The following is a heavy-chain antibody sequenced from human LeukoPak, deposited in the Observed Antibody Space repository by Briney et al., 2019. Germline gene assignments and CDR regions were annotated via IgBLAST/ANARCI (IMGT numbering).Heavy chain of an antibody. V-gene: IGHV4-34*01. CDR2: MNHSGST. CDR1: GGSFSGYY. J-gene: IGHJ4*02. D-gene: IGHD3-10*01. CDR3: ARGLWFGELLL. Sequence: SETLSLTCAVYGGSFSGYYWSWIRQPPGKGLEWIGEMNHSGSTNYNPSLKSRVTISVDTSKNQFSLKLSSVTAADTAVYYCARGLWFGELLLWGQGTLVTVSS.